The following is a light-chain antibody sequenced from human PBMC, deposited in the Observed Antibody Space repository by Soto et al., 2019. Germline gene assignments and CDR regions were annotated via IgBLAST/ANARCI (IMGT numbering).Light chain of an antibody. CDR3: QSHDTTNVV. CDR1: SGSIASNY. CDR2: EDN. J-gene: IGLJ3*02. Sequence: NFMLTQPHSVSESPGKTVTISCTGSSGSIASNYVHWYQQRPGSAPTTVIYEDNKRPSGVPDRFSGSVDTSSNSASLIISGLKTEDEADYYCQSHDTTNVVFGRGTKLTVL. V-gene: IGLV6-57*02.